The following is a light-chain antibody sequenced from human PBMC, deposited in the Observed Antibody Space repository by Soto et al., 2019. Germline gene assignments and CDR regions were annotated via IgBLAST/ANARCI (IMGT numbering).Light chain of an antibody. V-gene: IGKV3-20*01. CDR3: QQYGSSAWT. J-gene: IGKJ1*01. CDR2: GTS. CDR1: QSVSSKY. Sequence: EIVLTQSPGTLSLSLGERATLSCRASQSVSSKYVAWYQQKPGQAPSLLIYGTSNRAADVPDRFSATGSGTDFSLTISRLEPEDFAVYYCQQYGSSAWTFGQGTKVEIK.